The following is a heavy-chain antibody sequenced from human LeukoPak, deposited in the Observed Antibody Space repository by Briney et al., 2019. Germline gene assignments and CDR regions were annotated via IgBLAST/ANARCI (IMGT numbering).Heavy chain of an antibody. V-gene: IGHV4-61*01. D-gene: IGHD2-15*01. J-gene: IGHJ4*02. CDR2: IYYSGST. CDR3: AREVFGGSVDFDY. Sequence: SETLSLTCTVSGGSVGSGSYYWSWLRQPPGKGLEWIGFIYYSGSTTYNPSLKSRATISIDTSKNLFSLKLSSVTAADTAVYYCAREVFGGSVDFDYWGQGTLVTVSS. CDR1: GGSVGSGSYY.